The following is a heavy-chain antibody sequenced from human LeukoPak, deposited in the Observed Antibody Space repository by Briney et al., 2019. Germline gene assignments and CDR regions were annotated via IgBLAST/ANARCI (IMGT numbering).Heavy chain of an antibody. CDR3: ARGRSGGSAYAFDI. D-gene: IGHD2-15*01. CDR1: GFIFDDYA. J-gene: IGHJ3*02. CDR2: ITWNSGTI. Sequence: GRSLRLSCAASGFIFDDYAMHWVRQAPGKGLEWVSGITWNSGTIHYADSVKGRFTISRDNAKNSLYLQMNSLTAEDRALYYCARGRSGGSAYAFDIWGQGTMVTVSS. V-gene: IGHV3-9*01.